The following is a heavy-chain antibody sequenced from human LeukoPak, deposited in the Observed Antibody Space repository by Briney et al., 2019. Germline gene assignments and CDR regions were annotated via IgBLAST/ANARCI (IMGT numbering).Heavy chain of an antibody. CDR3: ARDLSMADLGWFDP. CDR1: GFSISSGYY. V-gene: IGHV4-38-2*02. J-gene: IGHJ5*02. Sequence: SETLSLTCTVSGFSISSGYYWGWIRQPPGKGLEWIGSIYHSGSTYYNPSLKSRVTISVDTSKNQFSLKLSSVTAADTAVYYCARDLSMADLGWFDPWGQGTLVTVSS. CDR2: IYHSGST. D-gene: IGHD2-8*01.